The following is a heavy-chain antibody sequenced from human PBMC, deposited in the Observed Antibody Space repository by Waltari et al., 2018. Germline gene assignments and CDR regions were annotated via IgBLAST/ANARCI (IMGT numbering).Heavy chain of an antibody. CDR2: ISGSGGRT. CDR3: ARGLRWLLDY. D-gene: IGHD5-12*01. V-gene: IGHV3-23*01. J-gene: IGHJ4*02. Sequence: EVQLLESGGGLVQPGGSLRLSCAASGFTFSSYAMSWVRQAPGKGLEWVSAISGSGGRTYYADAVKGRFTISRDNSKNTLYLQMNSLRAEDTAVYDCARGLRWLLDYLGQGTLVTVSS. CDR1: GFTFSSYA.